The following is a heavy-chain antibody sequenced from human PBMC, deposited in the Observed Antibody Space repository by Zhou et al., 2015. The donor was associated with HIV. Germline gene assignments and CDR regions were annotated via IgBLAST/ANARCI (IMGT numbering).Heavy chain of an antibody. J-gene: IGHJ2*01. CDR1: GGTFSNHG. D-gene: IGHD6-6*01. Sequence: QVQLVQSGAEVKKPGSSVKVSCKASGGTFSNHGISWVRQAPGQGLEWMGGITPVLGTTKYAQKFQGRVSITADRSTSTAYMELRSLRSEDTAVYYCARDRGAARPDWRYFDLWGRGTLVIVSS. V-gene: IGHV1-69*06. CDR3: ARDRGAARPDWRYFDL. CDR2: ITPVLGTT.